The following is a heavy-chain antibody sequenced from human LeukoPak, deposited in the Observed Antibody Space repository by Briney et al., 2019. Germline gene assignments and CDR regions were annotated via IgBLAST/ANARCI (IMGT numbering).Heavy chain of an antibody. V-gene: IGHV3-66*04. CDR1: GFTVSSHY. CDR2: IYSDGST. Sequence: PGGSLRLSCAASGFTVSSHYMNWVRQAPGKGLEWVSVIYSDGSTYYADSVKGRLTISRDNSKNTLSLQMNSLRAEDTAVYYCARHIWFDYWGQGTLVTVSS. D-gene: IGHD3-16*01. J-gene: IGHJ4*02. CDR3: ARHIWFDY.